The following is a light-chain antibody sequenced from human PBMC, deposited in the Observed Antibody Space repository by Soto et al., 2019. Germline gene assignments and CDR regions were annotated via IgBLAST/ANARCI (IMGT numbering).Light chain of an antibody. CDR1: QSLLHRSGYNY. V-gene: IGKV2-28*01. CDR2: LGS. Sequence: DIVMTQSPLSLPVTPGEPASISCRSSQSLLHRSGYNYLTWYLQKPGQSPQLLIYLGSSRASGVPDRFSGSGSGTDFTLIISRVEAEDVGVYYCMQALQTPLTFGGGTKVEIK. J-gene: IGKJ4*01. CDR3: MQALQTPLT.